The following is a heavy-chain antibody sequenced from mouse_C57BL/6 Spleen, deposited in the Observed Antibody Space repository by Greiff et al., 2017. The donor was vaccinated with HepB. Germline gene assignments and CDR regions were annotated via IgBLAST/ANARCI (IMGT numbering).Heavy chain of an antibody. V-gene: IGHV5-17*01. J-gene: IGHJ1*03. CDR1: GFTFSDYG. Sequence: EVHLVESGGGLVKPGGSLKLSCAASGFTFSDYGMHWVRQVPEKGLEWVAYISSGSSTIYYADTVKGRFTISRDNAKNTLFLQMTSLRSEDTAMYYCARDWGRYFDVWGTGTTVTVSS. CDR3: ARDWGRYFDV. D-gene: IGHD4-1*01. CDR2: ISSGSSTI.